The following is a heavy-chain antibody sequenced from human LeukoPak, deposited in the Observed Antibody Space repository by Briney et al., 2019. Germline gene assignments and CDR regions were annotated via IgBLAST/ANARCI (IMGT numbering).Heavy chain of an antibody. V-gene: IGHV3-23*01. CDR2: ISGSGGST. CDR3: AKAKYSGSSPFDY. CDR1: GFTFSSYA. D-gene: IGHD1-26*01. Sequence: GGTLRLSCAASGFTFSSYAMNWVRQAPGKGLEWVSTISGSGGSTYYADSVKGRFTISRDNSKNTLYLQMNSLRAEDTAVYYCAKAKYSGSSPFDYWGQGTLVTVSS. J-gene: IGHJ4*02.